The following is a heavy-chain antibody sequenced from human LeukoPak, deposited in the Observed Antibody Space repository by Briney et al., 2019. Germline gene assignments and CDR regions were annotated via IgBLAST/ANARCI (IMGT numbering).Heavy chain of an antibody. CDR1: GVSISSYY. V-gene: IGHV4-59*01. D-gene: IGHD3-9*01. CDR2: TYYSGST. Sequence: PSETLSLTCTVSGVSISSYYWSWIRQPPGRGLEWMGDTYYSGSTNYKTSLKSRVTISVDTSKHQLSLKLNSVTAADTAVYYCARGVDYDNNYFQYGMDVWGRGTTVTVSS. J-gene: IGHJ6*02. CDR3: ARGVDYDNNYFQYGMDV.